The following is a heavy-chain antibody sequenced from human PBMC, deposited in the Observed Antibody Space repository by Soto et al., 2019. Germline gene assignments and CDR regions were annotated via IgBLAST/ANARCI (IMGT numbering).Heavy chain of an antibody. CDR3: ARPRSWMGATGYFDY. CDR1: GGSIGSSSYY. D-gene: IGHD1-26*01. V-gene: IGHV4-39*01. CDR2: IYYSGST. Sequence: SETLSLTCTVSGGSIGSSSYYWGWIRQPPGKGLEWIGSIYYSGSTYYNPSLKSRVTISVDTSKNQFSLKLSSVTAADTAVYYCARPRSWMGATGYFDYWGQGTLVTVSS. J-gene: IGHJ4*02.